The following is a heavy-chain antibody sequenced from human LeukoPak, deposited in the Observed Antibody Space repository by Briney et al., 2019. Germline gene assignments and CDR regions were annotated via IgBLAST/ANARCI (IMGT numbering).Heavy chain of an antibody. CDR2: IYYSGST. V-gene: IGHV4-39*01. D-gene: IGHD2-2*01. J-gene: IGHJ4*02. CDR3: ARQRDPIVPFDY. Sequence: KPSETLSLTCTVSGGSISSSSYYWGWIRQPPGKGLEWIGSIYYSGSTYYNPSLKSRVTISVGTSKSQFSLKLSSVTAADTAVYYCARQRDPIVPFDYWGQGTLVTVSS. CDR1: GGSISSSSYY.